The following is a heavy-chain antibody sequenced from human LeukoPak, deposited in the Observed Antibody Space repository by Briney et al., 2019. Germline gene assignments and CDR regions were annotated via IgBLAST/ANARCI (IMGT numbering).Heavy chain of an antibody. J-gene: IGHJ6*03. V-gene: IGHV4-31*03. CDR3: ARTPDNHYYYMDV. Sequence: SQTLSLTCTVSGGFISSGGYYWSWIRQHPGKSLEWIGYIYYSGSTYYNPSLKSRVTISVDTSKNHFSLKLSSVTAADTAVYYCARTPDNHYYYMDVWGKGTTVTVSS. CDR1: GGFISSGGYY. CDR2: IYYSGST. D-gene: IGHD3-22*01.